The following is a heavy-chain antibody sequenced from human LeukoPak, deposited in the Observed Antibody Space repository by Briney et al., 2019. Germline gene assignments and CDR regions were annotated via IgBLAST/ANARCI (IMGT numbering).Heavy chain of an antibody. CDR1: GYTFTGYY. Sequence: ASVKVSCKASGYTFTGYYMHWVRQAPGQGREWMGWINPNSGGTNYAQKFQGRVTMTRDTSISTAYMELSRLRSDDTAVYYCARDRGYDFWSGPYYYGMDVWGQGTTVTVSS. V-gene: IGHV1-2*02. CDR3: ARDRGYDFWSGPYYYGMDV. CDR2: INPNSGGT. J-gene: IGHJ6*02. D-gene: IGHD3-3*01.